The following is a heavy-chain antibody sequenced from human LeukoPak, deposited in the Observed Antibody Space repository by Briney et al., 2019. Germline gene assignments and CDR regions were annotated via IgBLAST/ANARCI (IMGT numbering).Heavy chain of an antibody. D-gene: IGHD5-24*01. CDR2: ITPSGGT. Sequence: ASVKVSCKASGYTFTSYAIHWVRQAPGQGLEWMGWITPSGGTNYPQKFQGRVAITWDTSITTAYMDLSRLTSDDTAVYYCARDLYEDGFAHLDYWGQGALVTVSS. V-gene: IGHV1-2*02. CDR3: ARDLYEDGFAHLDY. J-gene: IGHJ4*02. CDR1: GYTFTSYA.